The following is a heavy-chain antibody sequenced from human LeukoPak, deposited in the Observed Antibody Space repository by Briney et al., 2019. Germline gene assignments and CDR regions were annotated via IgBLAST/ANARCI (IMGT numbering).Heavy chain of an antibody. CDR1: GFTVSNIY. D-gene: IGHD6-13*01. V-gene: IGHV3-53*04. J-gene: IGHJ5*02. CDR3: ARGLQQQLGWFDP. CDR2: IYSGGGT. Sequence: PGGSLRLSCSASGFTVSNIYMSWVRQAPGKGLEWVSIIYSGGGTNYADSVKGRFTISRNNSKNTLYLQMSSLRPDDTAVYYCARGLQQQLGWFDPWGQGTLVTVSS.